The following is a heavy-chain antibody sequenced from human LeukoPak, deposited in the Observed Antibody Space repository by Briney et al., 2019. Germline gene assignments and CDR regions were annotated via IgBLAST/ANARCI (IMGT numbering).Heavy chain of an antibody. CDR3: AKDWELGS. D-gene: IGHD1-26*01. CDR1: GASLSSYY. V-gene: IGHV4-59*01. J-gene: IGHJ5*02. CDR2: IYIRGST. Sequence: SETLSLTCGVSGASLSSYYWNWIRQPPGKGLEWIVNIYIRGSTNYNPSLESRVTISLDTSKDQFSLKLTSVTAADTAFYYCAKDWELGSWGRGTLVTVSS.